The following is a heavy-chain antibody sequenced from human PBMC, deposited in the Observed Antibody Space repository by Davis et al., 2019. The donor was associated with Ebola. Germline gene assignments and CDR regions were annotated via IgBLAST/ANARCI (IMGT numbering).Heavy chain of an antibody. D-gene: IGHD3-22*01. CDR1: GGSISSYY. CDR3: ARGRGTYYYDSSGYYSLSYYFDY. Sequence: SETLSLTCTVSGGSISSYYWSWIRQPPGKGLEWIGDIYYSGSTNYNPPLKSRVTISVDTSKNQFSLKLSSVTAADTAVYYCARGRGTYYYDSSGYYSLSYYFDYWGQGTLVTVSS. J-gene: IGHJ4*02. V-gene: IGHV4-59*01. CDR2: IYYSGST.